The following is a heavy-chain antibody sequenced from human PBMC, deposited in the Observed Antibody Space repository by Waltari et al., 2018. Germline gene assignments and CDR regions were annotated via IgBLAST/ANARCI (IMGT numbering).Heavy chain of an antibody. CDR3: ARGDYYGSGSYYNSWFDP. Sequence: QVQLQESGPGLVKPSQTLSLTCTVSGGSISSGGYYWSWIRQHQGKGLEWIGYIYYSWSTYYNPSLKSRVTISVDTSKNQFSLKLSSVTAADTAVYYCARGDYYGSGSYYNSWFDPWGQGTLVTVSS. D-gene: IGHD3-10*01. CDR2: IYYSWST. CDR1: GGSISSGGYY. V-gene: IGHV4-31*03. J-gene: IGHJ5*02.